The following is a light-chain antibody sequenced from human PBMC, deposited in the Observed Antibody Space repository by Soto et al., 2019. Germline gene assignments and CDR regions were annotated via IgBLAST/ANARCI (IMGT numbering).Light chain of an antibody. CDR1: QSVSSSY. V-gene: IGKV3-20*01. CDR3: QQYGSSRIT. Sequence: EIVLTQSPGTLSLSPGEIATLSCSASQSVSSSYLAWYQQKPGQAPRLLIYGASSRATGIPDRFSGSGSGTDFTLTISRLEPEDFAVYYCQQYGSSRITFGQGTRLEIK. J-gene: IGKJ5*01. CDR2: GAS.